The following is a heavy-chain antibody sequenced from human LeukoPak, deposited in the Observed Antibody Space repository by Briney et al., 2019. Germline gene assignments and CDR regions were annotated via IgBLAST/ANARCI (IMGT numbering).Heavy chain of an antibody. J-gene: IGHJ3*02. CDR1: GFXFNSYW. CDR3: ARGSRGAFDI. Sequence: PGGSLRLSCAASGFXFNSYWIVWFRQAPGKGLVWVSCINPDGSWTLHADSVKGRFAISRDYARNTLYLQMNSLGVEDTAVYYCARGSRGAFDIWGQGTMVTVSS. V-gene: IGHV3-74*01. D-gene: IGHD3-10*01. CDR2: INPDGSWT.